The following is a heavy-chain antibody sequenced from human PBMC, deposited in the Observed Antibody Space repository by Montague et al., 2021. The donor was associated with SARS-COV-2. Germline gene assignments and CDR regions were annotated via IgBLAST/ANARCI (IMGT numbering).Heavy chain of an antibody. CDR1: GFSFNNFG. CDR3: QFLWLWQFARDAFDL. Sequence: SRRLSCAASGFSFNNFGIHWVRQAPDKGLEWVAVISYAGSKKNLADSVKGRFVISRDSSQNTVYLQMNSLRVEDTAVKASQFLWLWQFARDAFDLWGQGTLVSVSS. D-gene: IGHD5-12*01. J-gene: IGHJ3*01. V-gene: IGHV3-30*03. CDR2: ISYAGSKK.